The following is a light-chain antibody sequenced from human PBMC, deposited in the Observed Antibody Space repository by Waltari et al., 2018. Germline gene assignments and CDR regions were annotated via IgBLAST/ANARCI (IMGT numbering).Light chain of an antibody. J-gene: IGKJ1*01. CDR1: QSILYSSNDKNY. CDR2: WAS. CDR3: QQYYRSRT. Sequence: DIVMTQSPDSLAVSLGERATINCKSSQSILYSSNDKNYLAWYQQKPGQPPKLLIYWASTREAGVPNRCSGGWSGTDSTLTISRLQAEDVAVYYCQQYYRSRTFGQGTKVEIK. V-gene: IGKV4-1*01.